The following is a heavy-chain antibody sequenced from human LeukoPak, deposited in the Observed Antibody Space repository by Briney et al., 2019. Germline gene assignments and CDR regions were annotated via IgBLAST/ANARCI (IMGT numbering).Heavy chain of an antibody. J-gene: IGHJ5*02. Sequence: GESLKISCKGSGSRFTSYWIGGVRQMHGKGLEGMGIIYPGDSDTSYSPSFQGQVTISADKSISTAYLQWSSLKASDTAMYYCARRDSYGSINWFDPWGQGTLVTVSS. D-gene: IGHD5-18*01. CDR2: IYPGDSDT. CDR1: GSRFTSYW. CDR3: ARRDSYGSINWFDP. V-gene: IGHV5-51*01.